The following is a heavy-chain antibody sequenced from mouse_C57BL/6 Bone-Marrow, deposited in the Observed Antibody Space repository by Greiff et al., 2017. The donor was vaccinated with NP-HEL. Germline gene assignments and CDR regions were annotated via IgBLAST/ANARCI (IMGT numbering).Heavy chain of an antibody. CDR1: GYTFTDYE. Sequence: QVQLQQSGAELVRPGASVTLSCKASGYTFTDYEMHWVKQTPVHGLEWIGAIDPETGGTAYNQKFKGKAILTADKSSSTAYMELRSLTSEDSAVYYCTKCCDVFFAYWGPGTLVTVSA. CDR3: TKCCDVFFAY. CDR2: IDPETGGT. J-gene: IGHJ3*01. V-gene: IGHV1-15*01. D-gene: IGHD2-13*01.